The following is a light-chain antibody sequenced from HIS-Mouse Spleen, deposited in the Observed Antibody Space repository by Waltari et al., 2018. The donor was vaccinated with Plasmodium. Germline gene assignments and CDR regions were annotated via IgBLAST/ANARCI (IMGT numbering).Light chain of an antibody. Sequence: SYELTPPPSVSVSPGQTARITCSGDAFPKQYAYWYQQKPGQAPVLVIYKDSERPSGIPERFSGASSGTTVTLTISGVQAEDEADYYCQSADSSGTPNWVFGGGTKLTVL. J-gene: IGLJ3*02. CDR2: KDS. CDR1: AFPKQY. V-gene: IGLV3-25*03. CDR3: QSADSSGTPNWV.